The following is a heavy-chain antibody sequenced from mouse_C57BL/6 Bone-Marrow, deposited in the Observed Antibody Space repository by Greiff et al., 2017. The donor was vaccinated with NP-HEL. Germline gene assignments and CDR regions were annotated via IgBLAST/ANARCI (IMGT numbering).Heavy chain of an antibody. J-gene: IGHJ2*01. CDR3: ARVPLYYYGSSLDY. Sequence: PWTELVKPGASVKLSCKASGYTFTSYWMHWVKQRPGQGLEWIGNINPSNGGTNYNEKFKSKATLTVDKSSSTAYMQLSSLTSEDSAVYYCARVPLYYYGSSLDYWGQGTTLTVSS. CDR1: GYTFTSYW. D-gene: IGHD1-1*01. V-gene: IGHV1-53*01. CDR2: INPSNGGT.